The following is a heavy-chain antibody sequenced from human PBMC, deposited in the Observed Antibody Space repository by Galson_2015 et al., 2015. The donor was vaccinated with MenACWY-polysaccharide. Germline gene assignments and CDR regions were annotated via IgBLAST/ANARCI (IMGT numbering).Heavy chain of an antibody. J-gene: IGHJ6*02. V-gene: IGHV3-23*01. CDR3: AKSGGSYYGYYYGMNV. CDR1: GFTFSSYA. CDR2: ISGSGGST. D-gene: IGHD1-26*01. Sequence: SLRLSCAASGFTFSSYAMSWVRQAPGKGLEWVSAISGSGGSTYYADSVKGRFTISRDNSKNTLYLQTNSLRAEDTAVYYCAKSGGSYYGYYYGMNVWGQGTTVTVSS.